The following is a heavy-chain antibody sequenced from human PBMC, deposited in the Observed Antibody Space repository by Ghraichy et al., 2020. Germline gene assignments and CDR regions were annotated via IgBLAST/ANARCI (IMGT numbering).Heavy chain of an antibody. Sequence: ASVKVSCKASGYTFTGYYMHWVRQAPGQGLEWMGRINPNSGGTNYAQKFQGRVTMTRDTSISTAYMELSRLRSDDTAVYYCARGDDYGAQDAFDIWCQGTMVAVSS. CDR3: ARGDDYGAQDAFDI. CDR1: GYTFTGYY. CDR2: INPNSGGT. J-gene: IGHJ3*02. D-gene: IGHD4-17*01. V-gene: IGHV1-2*02.